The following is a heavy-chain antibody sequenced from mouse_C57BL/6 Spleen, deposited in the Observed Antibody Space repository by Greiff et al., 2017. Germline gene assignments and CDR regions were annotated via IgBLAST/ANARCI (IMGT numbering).Heavy chain of an antibody. V-gene: IGHV1-61*01. CDR1: GYTFTSYW. J-gene: IGHJ3*01. CDR2: LYSSDSET. Sequence: VQLQQPGAELVRPGSSVKLSCKASGYTFTSYWMDWVQQRPGQGLEWIGNLYSSDSETHYNQKFKDKATLTVDKSSSTAYMQLSRLTSEDSAVYYCVREGLYYYGSSPWFAYWGQGTLVTGSA. D-gene: IGHD1-1*01. CDR3: VREGLYYYGSSPWFAY.